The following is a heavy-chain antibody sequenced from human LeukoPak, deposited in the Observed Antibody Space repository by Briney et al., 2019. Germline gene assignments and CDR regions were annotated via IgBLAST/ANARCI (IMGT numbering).Heavy chain of an antibody. J-gene: IGHJ3*02. V-gene: IGHV4-4*07. D-gene: IGHD6-19*01. CDR2: IYTSGST. CDR1: GGSISSYY. Sequence: SETLSLTCTVSGGSISSYYCSWIRQPAGKGLEWIGRIYTSGSTNYNPSLKSRVTMSVDTSKNQFSLKLSSVTAADTAVYYCARGSSGWYLGAFDIWGQGTMVTVSS. CDR3: ARGSSGWYLGAFDI.